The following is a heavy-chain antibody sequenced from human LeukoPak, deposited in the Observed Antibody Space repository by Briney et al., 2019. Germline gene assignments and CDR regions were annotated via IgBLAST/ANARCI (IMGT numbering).Heavy chain of an antibody. V-gene: IGHV3-23*01. Sequence: GGSLRLSCAASGFTFSSYAMSWVRQAPGKGLEWVSAISGSGGSTYYADSVKGRFTISRDNSKNTLYLQMNSLRAEHTAVYYCARGFSSVRGVSARWGQGTLVTVSS. J-gene: IGHJ4*02. D-gene: IGHD3-10*01. CDR1: GFTFSSYA. CDR3: ARGFSSVRGVSAR. CDR2: ISGSGGST.